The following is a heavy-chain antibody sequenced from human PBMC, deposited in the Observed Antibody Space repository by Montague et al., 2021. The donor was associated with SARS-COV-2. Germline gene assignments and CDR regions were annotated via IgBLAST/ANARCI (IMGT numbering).Heavy chain of an antibody. D-gene: IGHD3-22*01. CDR3: ARVPDYYDSSGYYFDAFDI. V-gene: IGHV4-39*01. CDR1: GGSFDSDNFF. CDR2: ISNGGRT. J-gene: IGHJ3*02. Sequence: SETLSLTCSVSGGSFDSDNFFWGWIRQPPGKRLEWIGVISNGGRTFDNRSLKSRVTISVHTSRNQLSLNVKSVTAADTAVYYCARVPDYYDSSGYYFDAFDIWGQGTMVTVSS.